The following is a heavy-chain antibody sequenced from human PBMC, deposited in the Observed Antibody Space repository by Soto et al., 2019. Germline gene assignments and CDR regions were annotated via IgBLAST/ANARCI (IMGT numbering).Heavy chain of an antibody. CDR2: ISWDSTTV. Sequence: EVQLVESGGGLVQPGRSLRLSCSASGFTFDNCAMHWVRQAPGKGLEWVSGISWDSTTVGYADSVKGRFTISRDDAKNSLYLQMNSLRRADTALYYCVQGRYPTMATPLDHWGQGTLVTVSS. V-gene: IGHV3-9*01. CDR1: GFTFDNCA. J-gene: IGHJ5*02. CDR3: VQGRYPTMATPLDH. D-gene: IGHD1-1*01.